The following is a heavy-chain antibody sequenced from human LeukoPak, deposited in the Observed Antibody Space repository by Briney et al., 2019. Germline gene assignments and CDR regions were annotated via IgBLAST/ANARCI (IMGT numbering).Heavy chain of an antibody. Sequence: SETLSLTCTVSGGSISSGSYYWSWIRQPAGKGLEWIGRIYTSGSTNYNPSLKSRVTISVDTSKNQFSLKLSSVTAADTAVYYCARVFYYDSSGFCAFDIWGQGTMVTVSS. CDR2: IYTSGST. CDR1: GGSISSGSYY. D-gene: IGHD3-22*01. J-gene: IGHJ3*02. CDR3: ARVFYYDSSGFCAFDI. V-gene: IGHV4-61*02.